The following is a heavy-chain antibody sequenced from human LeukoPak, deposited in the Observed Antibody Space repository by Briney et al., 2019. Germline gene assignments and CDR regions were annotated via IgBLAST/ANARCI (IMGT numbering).Heavy chain of an antibody. Sequence: PSETLSLTCTVSSGSISSSSYYWGWIRQPPGKGLEWIGSIYYSGSPYYNPSLKSRLTISVDTSKNQYSLKVSSVTAADTAVYYCASPYGDYGYFQHWGQGTLVTVSS. V-gene: IGHV4-39*01. D-gene: IGHD4-17*01. CDR1: SGSISSSSYY. CDR2: IYYSGSP. J-gene: IGHJ1*01. CDR3: ASPYGDYGYFQH.